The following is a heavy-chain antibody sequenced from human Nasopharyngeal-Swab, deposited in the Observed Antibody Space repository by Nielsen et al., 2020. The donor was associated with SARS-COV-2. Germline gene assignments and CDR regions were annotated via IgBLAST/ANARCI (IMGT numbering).Heavy chain of an antibody. CDR2: IRPDGTGT. V-gene: IGHV3-7*05. D-gene: IGHD5-18*01. J-gene: IGHJ4*02. CDR1: GFIFSDYW. CDR3: ARDHPSGYSQDS. Sequence: GESLKISYGASGFIFSDYWLHWARPAAGKGLELVATIRPDGTGTTYVDSVKGRFTISRDNAKSTVSLHMHSLRPEDTAIYYCARDHPSGYSQDSWGQGTPVTVSS.